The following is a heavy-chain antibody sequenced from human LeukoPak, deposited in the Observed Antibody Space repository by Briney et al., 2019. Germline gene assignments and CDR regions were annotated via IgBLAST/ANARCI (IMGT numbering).Heavy chain of an antibody. J-gene: IGHJ4*02. CDR2: ISHDGSNK. CDR3: ARYCSGGSCYPI. D-gene: IGHD2-15*01. V-gene: IGHV3-30*03. Sequence: PGGSLRLSCAASGFTFSSYGMHWVRQAPGKGLEWVAVISHDGSNKYYADSVKGRFTISRDNSKNTLYLQMNSLRAEDTAVYYCARYCSGGSCYPIWGQGTLVTVSS. CDR1: GFTFSSYG.